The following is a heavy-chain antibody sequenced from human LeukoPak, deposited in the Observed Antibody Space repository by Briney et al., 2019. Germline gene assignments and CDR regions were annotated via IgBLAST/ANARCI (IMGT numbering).Heavy chain of an antibody. J-gene: IGHJ4*02. D-gene: IGHD1-26*01. Sequence: ASVKVSCKASGYTFTTYNINWVRQAPGQGLEWMGWISGYNGNTNYAQKLQGRVTMTTDTSTSTAYMELRSLRSDDTAVYYCARESPGSGSYWGQGTLVTVSS. CDR2: ISGYNGNT. CDR3: ARESPGSGSY. CDR1: GYTFTTYN. V-gene: IGHV1-18*01.